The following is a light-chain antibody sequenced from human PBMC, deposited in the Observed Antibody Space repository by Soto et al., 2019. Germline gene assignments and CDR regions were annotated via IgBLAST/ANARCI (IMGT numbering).Light chain of an antibody. V-gene: IGKV1-39*01. CDR1: QSPSRF. J-gene: IGKJ1*01. Sequence: DIQMTQSPSSLSASVGDRVTITCRASQSPSRFLNWYQQKSGKAPKLLIYAASSLETGVPSRFSGSGSGTDFTLTVSSLEPEDFSVYYCQQYGSSPWTFGQGTKVDIK. CDR2: AAS. CDR3: QQYGSSPWT.